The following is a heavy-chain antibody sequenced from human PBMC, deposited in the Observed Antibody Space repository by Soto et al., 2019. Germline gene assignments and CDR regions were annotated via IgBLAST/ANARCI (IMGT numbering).Heavy chain of an antibody. V-gene: IGHV3-21*01. CDR3: ARDCCGGSCYPGMDV. D-gene: IGHD2-15*01. Sequence: WGSLRLSCAASGFNFNSYTINWVRQAPGKRLEWLSSISSSGYIFSTDSVRGRFTISRDNAKNSVYLQINSLRAEETAVYFCARDCCGGSCYPGMDVWGQGTTVTVSS. J-gene: IGHJ6*02. CDR1: GFNFNSYT. CDR2: ISSSGYI.